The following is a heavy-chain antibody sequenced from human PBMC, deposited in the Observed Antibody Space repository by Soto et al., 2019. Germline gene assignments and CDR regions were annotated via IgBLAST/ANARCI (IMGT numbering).Heavy chain of an antibody. D-gene: IGHD6-19*01. V-gene: IGHV6-1*01. CDR1: GYSVSSNSAA. CDR3: ARGSSHSGCV. J-gene: IGHJ4*02. CDR2: TYYRSKWYS. Sequence: SETLSLTCAMSGYSVSSNSAAWIWIIQSPSRGLEWLGRTYYRSKWYSDYAVSVKSRITINPDTSKNQFSLQLNSVTPEDTAVYYCARGSSHSGCVWAQATRVTVSS.